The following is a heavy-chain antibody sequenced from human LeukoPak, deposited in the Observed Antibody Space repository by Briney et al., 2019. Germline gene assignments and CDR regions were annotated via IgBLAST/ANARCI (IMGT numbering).Heavy chain of an antibody. J-gene: IGHJ4*02. V-gene: IGHV3-30*02. CDR1: AFTFSAYG. D-gene: IGHD3-3*01. CDR3: AKRSGGPSPFDY. Sequence: PGGSLRLSCAASAFTFSAYGMHWVRQTPGKGLEWAAFIRFDGVNKYYADSVKGRFTISRDNSKNTLYLQMNSLRAEDTAVYYCAKRSGGPSPFDYWGQGALVTVSS. CDR2: IRFDGVNK.